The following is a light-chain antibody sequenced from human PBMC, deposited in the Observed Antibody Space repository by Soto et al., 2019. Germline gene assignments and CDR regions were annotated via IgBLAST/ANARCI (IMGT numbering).Light chain of an antibody. Sequence: QSALTQPPSASGSPGQSVTISCTGTSSDVVGYNYVSWYQQHPGKAPKVMIYEVNKRPSGVPDRFSGSKSGNTASLTVSGLQADDEADYYCSSYGGSDYLDVVFGGGTKLTVL. CDR1: SSDVVGYNY. CDR2: EVN. J-gene: IGLJ2*01. V-gene: IGLV2-8*01. CDR3: SSYGGSDYLDVV.